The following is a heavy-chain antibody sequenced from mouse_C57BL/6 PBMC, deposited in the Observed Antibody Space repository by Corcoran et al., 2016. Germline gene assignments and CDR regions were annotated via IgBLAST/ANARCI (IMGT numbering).Heavy chain of an antibody. CDR3: ARWGDGYLWYFDV. V-gene: IGHV9-3*01. CDR2: INNYSGVP. D-gene: IGHD2-3*01. J-gene: IGHJ1*03. Sequence: QIQLVQSGPELKKPGETVKISCKASGYTFTTYGMSWVKQAPGKGLKWMGWINNYSGVPTYADDFKGRFAFSLETSASTAYLQINNLKNEDTATYFCARWGDGYLWYFDVWGTGTTVTVSS. CDR1: GYTFTTYG.